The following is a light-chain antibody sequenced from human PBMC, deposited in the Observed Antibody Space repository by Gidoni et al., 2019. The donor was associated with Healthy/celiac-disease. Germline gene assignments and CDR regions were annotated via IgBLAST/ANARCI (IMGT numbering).Light chain of an antibody. CDR3: QKYNSALEIT. V-gene: IGKV1-27*01. CDR1: QGISNY. Sequence: DIQMTQSPSSLSASVGDRVTIPCRASQGISNYLAWYQQKPGKVPKLLIYAASTLQSGVPSRFSGSGSGTDFTLTISSLQPEDVATYYCQKYNSALEITFGPGTKVDIK. CDR2: AAS. J-gene: IGKJ3*01.